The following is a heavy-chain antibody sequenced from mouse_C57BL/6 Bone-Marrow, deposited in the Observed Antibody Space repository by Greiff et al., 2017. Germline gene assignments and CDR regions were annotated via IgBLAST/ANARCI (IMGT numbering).Heavy chain of an antibody. CDR3: ARVGSTMRFYYAMDY. CDR2: ISYDGSN. V-gene: IGHV3-6*01. J-gene: IGHJ4*01. D-gene: IGHD2-1*01. CDR1: GYSITSGYY. Sequence: EVKLMESGPGLVKPSQSLSLTCSVTGYSITSGYYWNWIRQFPGNKLEWMGYISYDGSNNYNPSLKNRISITRDTSKNQFFLKLNSVTTEDTATYYCARVGSTMRFYYAMDYWGQGTSVTVSS.